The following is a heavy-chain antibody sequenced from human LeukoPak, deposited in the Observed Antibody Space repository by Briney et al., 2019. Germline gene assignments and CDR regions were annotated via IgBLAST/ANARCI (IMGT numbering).Heavy chain of an antibody. CDR1: GYTFTSYD. V-gene: IGHV1-8*03. CDR2: MNPNSGNT. D-gene: IGHD3-10*01. J-gene: IGHJ4*02. Sequence: ASVKVSCKASGYTFTSYDINGVRQATGQGLEWMRWMNPNSGNTGYAQKFRGRVTITRNTSISTAYMELSSPRSEDTAVYYCARGRFREARPDYWGQGTLVTVSS. CDR3: ARGRFREARPDY.